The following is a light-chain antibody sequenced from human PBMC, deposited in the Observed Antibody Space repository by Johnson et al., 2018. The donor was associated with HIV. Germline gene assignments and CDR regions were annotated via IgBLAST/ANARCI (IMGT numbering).Light chain of an antibody. V-gene: IGLV1-51*02. CDR2: EDN. Sequence: QSVLTQPPSVSAAPGQKVTISCSGTTSNIGNNYVSWYRQLPGTAPKLLIYEDNKRPSGIPDRLSGSKPCTSATLGITGLPPGDEADYYCGTWDSSLSAVVFGTGTKVTVL. CDR1: TSNIGNNY. CDR3: GTWDSSLSAVV. J-gene: IGLJ1*01.